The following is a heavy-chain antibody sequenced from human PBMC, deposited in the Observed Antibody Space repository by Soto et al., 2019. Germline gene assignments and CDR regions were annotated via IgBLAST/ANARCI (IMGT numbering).Heavy chain of an antibody. CDR3: TTLGPSVPYSPPSYYYYMDV. J-gene: IGHJ6*03. CDR1: GFTFSNAW. D-gene: IGHD2-15*01. V-gene: IGHV3-15*01. Sequence: GGSLRLSCAAFGFTFSNAWMSWVRQAPGKGLEWVGRIKSKTDGGTTDYAAPVKGRFTISRDDSKNTLYLQMNSLKTEDTAVYYCTTLGPSVPYSPPSYYYYMDVWGKGTTVTVSS. CDR2: IKSKTDGGTT.